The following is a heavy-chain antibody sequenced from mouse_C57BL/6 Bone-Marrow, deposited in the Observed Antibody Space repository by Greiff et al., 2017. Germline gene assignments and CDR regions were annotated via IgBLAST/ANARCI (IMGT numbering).Heavy chain of an antibody. CDR3: AKSTTIYAMDY. D-gene: IGHD1-1*01. CDR2: IYPGSGNT. Sequence: QVQLQQSGPELVKPGASVKISCKASGYSFTSYYIHWVKQRPGQGLEWIGWIYPGSGNTKYNEKFKGKATLTADTSSSTAYMQLSSLTSEDSAVYYCAKSTTIYAMDYWGQGTSVTVSS. CDR1: GYSFTSYY. V-gene: IGHV1-66*01. J-gene: IGHJ4*01.